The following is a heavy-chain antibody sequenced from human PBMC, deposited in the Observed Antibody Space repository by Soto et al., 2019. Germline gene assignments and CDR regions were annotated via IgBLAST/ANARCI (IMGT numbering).Heavy chain of an antibody. CDR3: AKGITDTGGYYYYSMDV. Sequence: PGGSLRLSCAASGFTFSSYAMGWVRQAPGKGLDWVSVISGSGGITYSADSVEGRFTISRDNSKNILYLQMNSLRAEDTAVYYCAKGITDTGGYYYYSMDVWGQGTAVTVSS. D-gene: IGHD3-16*01. V-gene: IGHV3-23*01. CDR2: ISGSGGIT. J-gene: IGHJ6*02. CDR1: GFTFSSYA.